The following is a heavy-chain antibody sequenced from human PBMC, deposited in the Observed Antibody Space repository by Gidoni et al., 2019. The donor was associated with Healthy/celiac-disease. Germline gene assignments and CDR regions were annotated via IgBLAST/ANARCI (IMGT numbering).Heavy chain of an antibody. CDR3: ARHGPCGGDCYFDY. Sequence: QLQLQESGPGLVKPSETLSLTCTVSGGSISSSSYYWGWIRPPPGKGLEWIGSIYYSGSTYYNPSLKSRVTISVDTSKNQFSLKLSSVTAADTAVYYCARHGPCGGDCYFDYWGQGTLVTVSS. CDR1: GGSISSSSYY. J-gene: IGHJ4*02. V-gene: IGHV4-39*01. CDR2: IYYSGST. D-gene: IGHD2-21*02.